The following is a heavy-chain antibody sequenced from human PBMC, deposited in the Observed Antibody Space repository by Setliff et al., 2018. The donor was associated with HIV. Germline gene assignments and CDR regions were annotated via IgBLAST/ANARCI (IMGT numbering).Heavy chain of an antibody. D-gene: IGHD6-19*01. CDR1: GDSITSGTYY. Sequence: PSETLSLTCTVSGDSITSGTYYWSWIRQPAGMRLEWIGHISTSGTTNYNPSLKSRVSISVDTSKRQFSLKLTSVTAGDSALYYCARRRGQKATGWYYFDFWGQGALVTVSS. CDR2: ISTSGTT. J-gene: IGHJ4*02. V-gene: IGHV4-61*09. CDR3: ARRRGQKATGWYYFDF.